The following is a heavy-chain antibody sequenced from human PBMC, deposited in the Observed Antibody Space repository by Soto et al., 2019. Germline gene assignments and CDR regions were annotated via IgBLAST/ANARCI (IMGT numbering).Heavy chain of an antibody. CDR2: IWYDGSNK. D-gene: IGHD3-22*01. CDR1: GFTFSSYG. J-gene: IGHJ4*02. Sequence: QVQLVESGGGVVQPGRSLRLSCAASGFTFSSYGMHWVRQAPGKGLEWVAVIWYDGSNKYYADSVKGRFTISRDNSKNTLYLQMNSLRAEDTAVYYCARELDYYDSSDYSYFDYWGQGTLVTVSS. V-gene: IGHV3-33*01. CDR3: ARELDYYDSSDYSYFDY.